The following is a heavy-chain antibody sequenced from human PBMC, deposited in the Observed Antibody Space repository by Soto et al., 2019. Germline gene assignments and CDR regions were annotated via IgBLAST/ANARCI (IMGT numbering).Heavy chain of an antibody. V-gene: IGHV1-69*01. CDR2: IISIFGTA. CDR1: GGTFSSYA. J-gene: IGHJ6*02. D-gene: IGHD1-1*01. CDR3: ARGGKERFRGSGMDV. Sequence: QVQLVQSGAEVKKPGTSVKVSCKVSGGTFSSYAISWVRQAPGQGLEWMGEIISIFGTAMYVQKFQGRVTIIADESASTAYMELSGLRSDDTAVYYCARGGKERFRGSGMDVWGQGTTVTVSS.